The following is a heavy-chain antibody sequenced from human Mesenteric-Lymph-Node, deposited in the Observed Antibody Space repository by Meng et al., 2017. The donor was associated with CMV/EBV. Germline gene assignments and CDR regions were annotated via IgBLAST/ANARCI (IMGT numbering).Heavy chain of an antibody. Sequence: SVKVSCKASGYTFTGYYMHWVRQAPGQGLEWMGGIIPILGIANYAQKFQGRVTITADKSTSTAYMELSSLRSEDTAVYYCAADYYGSGSYDYWGQGTLVTVSS. D-gene: IGHD3-10*01. CDR2: IIPILGIA. CDR3: AADYYGSGSYDY. J-gene: IGHJ4*02. V-gene: IGHV1-69*10. CDR1: GYTFTGYY.